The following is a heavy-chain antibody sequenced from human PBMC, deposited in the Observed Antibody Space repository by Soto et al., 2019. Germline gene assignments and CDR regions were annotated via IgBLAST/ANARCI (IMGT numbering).Heavy chain of an antibody. J-gene: IGHJ4*02. CDR1: GYSFTSYW. CDR3: AKERSWGYPLDY. CDR2: IYPGDSDT. V-gene: IGHV5-51*01. Sequence: GESLKISCKGSGYSFTSYWIGWVRQMPGKGLEWMGIIYPGDSDTRYSPSFQGQVTISADKSISTAYLQMNSLIAEDTAVYYCAKERSWGYPLDYWGQGTLVTVSS. D-gene: IGHD7-27*01.